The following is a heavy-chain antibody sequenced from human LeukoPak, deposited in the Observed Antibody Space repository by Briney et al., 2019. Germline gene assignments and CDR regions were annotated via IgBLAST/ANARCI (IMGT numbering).Heavy chain of an antibody. CDR2: IYYSGST. J-gene: IGHJ4*02. D-gene: IGHD5-18*01. Sequence: PSETLSLTCAVYGGSFSGYYWSWIRQHPGKGLEWIGYIYYSGSTYYNPSLKSRVTISVDTSKNQFSLKLSSVTAADTAVYYCARESGYSYGKRVFDYWGQGTLVTVSS. CDR1: GGSFSGYY. CDR3: ARESGYSYGKRVFDY. V-gene: IGHV4-31*11.